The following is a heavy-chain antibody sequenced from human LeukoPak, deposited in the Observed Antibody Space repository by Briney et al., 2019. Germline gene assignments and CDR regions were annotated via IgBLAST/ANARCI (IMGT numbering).Heavy chain of an antibody. J-gene: IGHJ6*03. Sequence: GGSLRLSCAASGFSLSTHSLNWVRQTPGKGLEWLSYISVSGTIHYADSVKGRFTISRDNGRNSLFLQMNRLRVGDTGVYFCANAPHGAPDYIDVWGRGTTVSVSS. D-gene: IGHD3-16*01. CDR3: ANAPHGAPDYIDV. V-gene: IGHV3-48*01. CDR2: ISVSGTI. CDR1: GFSLSTHS.